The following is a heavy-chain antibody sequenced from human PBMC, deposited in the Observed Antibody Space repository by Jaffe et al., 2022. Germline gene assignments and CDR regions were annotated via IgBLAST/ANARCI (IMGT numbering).Heavy chain of an antibody. V-gene: IGHV3-48*03. J-gene: IGHJ3*02. CDR1: GFTFSSYE. Sequence: EVQLVESGGGLVQPGGSLRLSCAASGFTFSSYEMNWVRQAPGKGLEWVSYISSSGSTIYYADSVKGRFTISRDNAKNSLYLQMNSLRAEDTAVYYCARAPPAYYYDSSGYYSAFDIWGQGTMVTVSS. D-gene: IGHD3-22*01. CDR3: ARAPPAYYYDSSGYYSAFDI. CDR2: ISSSGSTI.